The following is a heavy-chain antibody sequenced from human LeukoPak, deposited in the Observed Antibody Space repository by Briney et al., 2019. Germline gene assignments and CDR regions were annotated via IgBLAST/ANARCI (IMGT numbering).Heavy chain of an antibody. J-gene: IGHJ4*02. V-gene: IGHV1-18*01. CDR2: ISTYNGNT. CDR1: GYTFTNFG. Sequence: ASVKVSCKASGYTFTNFGISWVRQAPGQGLEWMGWISTYNGNTNYAQKLQGRVTMTTDTSTTTAYMELRSLRSDDTAVYYCARDPTYDFWSGWTHFDYWGQGTLATVSS. CDR3: ARDPTYDFWSGWTHFDY. D-gene: IGHD3-3*01.